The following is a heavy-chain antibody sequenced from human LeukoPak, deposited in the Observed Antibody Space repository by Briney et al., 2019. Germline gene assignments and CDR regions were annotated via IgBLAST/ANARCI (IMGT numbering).Heavy chain of an antibody. V-gene: IGHV3-53*01. CDR2: IYSGGST. Sequence: GGSLRLSCAASGFTVSRNYMSWVRQAPGKGLEWVSVIYSGGSTYYADSVKGRFTISRDNSKNTLYLQMNSLRAEDTAVYYCARVLPYSHDSSGFDYWGQGTLVTVSS. D-gene: IGHD3-22*01. J-gene: IGHJ4*02. CDR1: GFTVSRNY. CDR3: ARVLPYSHDSSGFDY.